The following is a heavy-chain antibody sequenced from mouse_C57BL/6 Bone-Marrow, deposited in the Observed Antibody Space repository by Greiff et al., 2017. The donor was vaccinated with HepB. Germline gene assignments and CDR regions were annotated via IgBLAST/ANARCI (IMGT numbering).Heavy chain of an antibody. Sequence: EVKLMESGGGLVKPGGSLKLSCAASGFTFSSYAMSWVRQTPEKRLEWVATISDGGSYTYYPDNVKGRFTISRDNAKNNLYLQMSHLKSEDTAMYYCARAVARDYAMDYWGQGTSVTVSS. CDR3: ARAVARDYAMDY. CDR1: GFTFSSYA. CDR2: ISDGGSYT. V-gene: IGHV5-4*03. J-gene: IGHJ4*01. D-gene: IGHD1-1*02.